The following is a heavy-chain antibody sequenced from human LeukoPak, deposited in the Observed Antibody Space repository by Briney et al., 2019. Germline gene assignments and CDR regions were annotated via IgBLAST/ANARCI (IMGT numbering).Heavy chain of an antibody. J-gene: IGHJ4*02. CDR2: ISYDGSNK. V-gene: IGHV3-30-3*01. CDR3: AKDYSTGVWCSSTNCYPDY. Sequence: GRSLRLSCAASGFTFSSYAMHWVRQAPGKGLEWVAVISYDGSNKYYADSVKGRFTISRDNSKNTLDLQMNSLRAEDTAVYYCAKDYSTGVWCSSTNCYPDYWGQGALVTVSS. CDR1: GFTFSSYA. D-gene: IGHD2-2*01.